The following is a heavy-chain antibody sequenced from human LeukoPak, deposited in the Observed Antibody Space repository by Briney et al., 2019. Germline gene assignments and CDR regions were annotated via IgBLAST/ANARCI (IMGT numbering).Heavy chain of an antibody. D-gene: IGHD1-1*01. CDR3: ARDHNWAFDF. J-gene: IGHJ4*02. CDR2: IRDSGGEM. V-gene: IGHV3-48*01. Sequence: GGSLRLSCAASGFSFSLYPMNWVRQAPGKGLEWLSNIRDSGGEMYYADSVKGRFTITRDNAKNTLYLQMNGLRVEDTAVYFCARDHNWAFDFWGRGSLATVSS. CDR1: GFSFSLYP.